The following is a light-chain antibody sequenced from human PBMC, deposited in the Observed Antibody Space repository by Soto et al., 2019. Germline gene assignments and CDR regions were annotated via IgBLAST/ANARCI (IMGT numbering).Light chain of an antibody. Sequence: EIVVTHSPSTLSLSPGARATLSCRASQSVSSYLAWYKQKPGQAARLLIYDASNRATGIPARFSGSGSGTDFTLTISSLEPEDFAVYYCQQPRGPFGGGTKVDIK. V-gene: IGKV3-11*01. CDR3: QQPRGP. CDR2: DAS. CDR1: QSVSSY. J-gene: IGKJ4*01.